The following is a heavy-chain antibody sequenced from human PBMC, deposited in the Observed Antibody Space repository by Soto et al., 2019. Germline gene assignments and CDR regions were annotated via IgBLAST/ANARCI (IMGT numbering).Heavy chain of an antibody. CDR3: ARAMDVRWFDP. Sequence: GGSLRLSCAASGFTFSSYGMHWVRQAPGKGLEWVSVIYSGGSTYYADSVKGRFTISRHNSKNTLYLQMNSLRAEDTAVYYCARAMDVRWFDPWGQGTLVTVSS. CDR2: IYSGGST. CDR1: GFTFSSYG. J-gene: IGHJ5*02. D-gene: IGHD6-6*01. V-gene: IGHV3-NL1*01.